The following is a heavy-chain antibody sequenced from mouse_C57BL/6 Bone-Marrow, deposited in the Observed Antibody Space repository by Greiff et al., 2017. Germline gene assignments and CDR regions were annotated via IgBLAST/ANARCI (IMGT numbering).Heavy chain of an antibody. CDR1: GYTFTSYW. Sequence: VQLLQPGAELVKPGASVKLSCKASGYTFTSYWMHWVKQRPGQGLEWIGMIIPNSGSTNYNEKFKSKATLTVDKSSSTAYMQLSSLTSEDSAVYYCARARWGYGLDYWGQGTAVTVSS. CDR2: IIPNSGST. J-gene: IGHJ4*01. CDR3: ARARWGYGLDY. V-gene: IGHV1-64*01.